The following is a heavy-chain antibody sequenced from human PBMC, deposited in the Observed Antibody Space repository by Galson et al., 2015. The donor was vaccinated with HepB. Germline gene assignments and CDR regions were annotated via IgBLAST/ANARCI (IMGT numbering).Heavy chain of an antibody. V-gene: IGHV3-53*01. J-gene: IGHJ4*02. D-gene: IGHD4-17*01. CDR1: GFTVSGNY. Sequence: SLRLSCATSGFTVSGNYMSWVRQAPGKGLEWVPVIYTDGTTSYADSVKGRFSISRDSSKNTLYLQMNSLRVEDTAVYFCARGRSPGNWGQGALVTVSS. CDR2: IYTDGTT. CDR3: ARGRSPGN.